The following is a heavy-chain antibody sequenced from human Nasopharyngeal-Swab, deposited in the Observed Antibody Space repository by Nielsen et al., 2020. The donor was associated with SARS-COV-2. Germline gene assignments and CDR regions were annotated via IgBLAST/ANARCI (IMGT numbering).Heavy chain of an antibody. D-gene: IGHD3-9*01. J-gene: IGHJ5*02. CDR3: ARGNFDWLLFRWFDP. V-gene: IGHV1-8*01. CDR1: GYTFTSYD. Sequence: ASVKVSCKASGYTFTSYDINWVRQATGQGLEWMGWMNPNSGNTGYAQKFQGRVTMTRNTYISTAYMELSSLRSEDTAVYYCARGNFDWLLFRWFDPWGQGTLVTVSS. CDR2: MNPNSGNT.